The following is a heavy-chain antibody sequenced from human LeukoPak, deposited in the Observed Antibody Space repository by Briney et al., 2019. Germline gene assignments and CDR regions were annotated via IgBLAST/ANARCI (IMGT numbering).Heavy chain of an antibody. CDR3: AAQRGGYCSSTSCPSYAFDI. CDR2: ISYDGSNK. V-gene: IGHV3-30-3*01. CDR1: GFTFSSYA. Sequence: GGSLRLSCAASGFTFSSYAMYWVRQAPGKGVEWVAVISYDGSNKYYADSVKGRFTISRDNAKNSLYLQMNSLRAEDTAVYYCAAQRGGYCSSTSCPSYAFDIWGQGTMVTVSS. J-gene: IGHJ3*02. D-gene: IGHD2-2*01.